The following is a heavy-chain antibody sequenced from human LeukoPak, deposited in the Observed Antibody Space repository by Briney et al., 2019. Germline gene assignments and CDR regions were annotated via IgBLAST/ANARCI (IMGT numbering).Heavy chain of an antibody. D-gene: IGHD6-19*01. CDR3: ARAGGSVGWYGTIDS. J-gene: IGHJ4*02. CDR2: LYTSGTT. V-gene: IGHV4-61*09. Sequence: PSETLSLTCTVSGGSISSGSYYWTWTRQPAGKGLEWIGHLYTSGTTDYNPSLQSRVTISADTSKHQFSLRLTSVTAADTAVYYCARAGGSVGWYGTIDSWGQGTLVTVSS. CDR1: GGSISSGSYY.